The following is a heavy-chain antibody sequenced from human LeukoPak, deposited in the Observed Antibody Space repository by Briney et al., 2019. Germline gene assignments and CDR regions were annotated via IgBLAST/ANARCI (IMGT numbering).Heavy chain of an antibody. D-gene: IGHD3-10*01. CDR3: ARDTGGLITMVRGVKYLFDP. V-gene: IGHV3-30*02. Sequence: GGSLRLSCAASGFTFSSYGMHWVRQAPGKGLEWVAFIRYDGSNKYYADSVKGRFTIFRDNSKNTLYLQTNSLRAEDTAVYYCARDTGGLITMVRGVKYLFDPWGQGTLVTVSS. CDR2: IRYDGSNK. CDR1: GFTFSSYG. J-gene: IGHJ5*02.